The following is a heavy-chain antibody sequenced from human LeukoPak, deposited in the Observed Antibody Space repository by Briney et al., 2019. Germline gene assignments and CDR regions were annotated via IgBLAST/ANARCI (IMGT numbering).Heavy chain of an antibody. CDR3: ARSPAAGTGEDY. D-gene: IGHD6-13*01. V-gene: IGHV4-31*03. CDR2: IYYSGST. J-gene: IGHJ4*02. Sequence: PSQTLSLTCTVSGGSISSGGYYWSWIRQHPGKGLEWIGYIYYSGSTYYNPSLKSRVTISVDTSKNQFSLKLSSVTAADTAVYYCARSPAAGTGEDYWGQGTLVTVSS. CDR1: GGSISSGGYY.